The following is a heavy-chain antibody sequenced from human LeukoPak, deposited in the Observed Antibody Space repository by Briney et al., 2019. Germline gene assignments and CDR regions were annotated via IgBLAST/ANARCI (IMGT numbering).Heavy chain of an antibody. D-gene: IGHD5-18*01. Sequence: SETLSLTCAVYGGSFSGYYWSWIRQPPGKGLEWIGEINHSRSTNYNPSLKSRVTISVDTSKNQFSLKLSSVTAADTAVYYCARGRRVQLWPPTPYYYYGMDVWGQGTTVTVSS. V-gene: IGHV4-34*01. CDR3: ARGRRVQLWPPTPYYYYGMDV. J-gene: IGHJ6*02. CDR1: GGSFSGYY. CDR2: INHSRST.